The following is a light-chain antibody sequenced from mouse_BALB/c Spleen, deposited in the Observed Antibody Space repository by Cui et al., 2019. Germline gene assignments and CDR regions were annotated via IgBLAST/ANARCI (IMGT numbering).Light chain of an antibody. CDR3: FQGSHVPLT. CDR2: KVS. Sequence: DVLMTQTPLSLPVSLGDQASISCRSSQSIVYSNGNSDVEWYMQKPGQCQKLQIDKVSKRLAGGPDRCSGSGAGTDFTLKISRVEAEDLGVYYCFQGSHVPLTFGAGTKLELK. V-gene: IGKV1-117*01. CDR1: QSIVYSNGNSD. J-gene: IGKJ5*01.